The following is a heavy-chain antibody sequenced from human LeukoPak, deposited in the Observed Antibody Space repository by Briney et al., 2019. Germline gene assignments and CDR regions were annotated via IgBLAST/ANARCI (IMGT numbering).Heavy chain of an antibody. J-gene: IGHJ4*02. CDR3: ARGCSDGYYDSSGHYFDY. D-gene: IGHD3-22*01. V-gene: IGHV4-34*01. Sequence: SETLSLTCAVYGGSLSGYYWSWIRQPPGKGLEWIGEINHSGSTNYNPSLKSRVTISVDTSKNQFSLKLSSVTAADTAVYYCARGCSDGYYDSSGHYFDYWGQETLVTVSS. CDR1: GGSLSGYY. CDR2: INHSGST.